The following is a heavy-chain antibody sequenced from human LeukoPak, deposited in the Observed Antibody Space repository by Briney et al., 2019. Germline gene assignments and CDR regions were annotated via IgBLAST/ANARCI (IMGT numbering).Heavy chain of an antibody. Sequence: GESLKISCKGSGYSFTSYWIGWVRQMPGKGLEWMGIIYPGDSDTRYSPSFQGQVTISADKSISTAYLQCSSLKASDTAMYYCARLGDIPLYFLDYWGQGTLVTVSS. V-gene: IGHV5-51*01. CDR3: ARLGDIPLYFLDY. D-gene: IGHD2-15*01. CDR1: GYSFTSYW. J-gene: IGHJ4*02. CDR2: IYPGDSDT.